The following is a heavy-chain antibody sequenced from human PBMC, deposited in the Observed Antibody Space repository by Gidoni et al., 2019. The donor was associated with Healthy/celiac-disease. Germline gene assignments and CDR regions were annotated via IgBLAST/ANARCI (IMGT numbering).Heavy chain of an antibody. V-gene: IGHV3-33*01. CDR2: IWYDGSNT. CDR3: ARVDSGSYLGDY. CDR1: GFTFSSYG. J-gene: IGHJ4*02. D-gene: IGHD1-26*01. Sequence: QVQMVESGGGVVQPGRSLRLSCAASGFTFSSYGMHWVRQAPGKGLEWVAVIWYDGSNTYYADSVKGRFTISRDNSKNTLYLQMNSLRAEDTAVYYCARVDSGSYLGDYWGQGTLVTVSS.